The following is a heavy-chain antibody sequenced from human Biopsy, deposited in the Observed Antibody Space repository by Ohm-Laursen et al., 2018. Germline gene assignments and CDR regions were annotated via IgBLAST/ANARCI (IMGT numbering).Heavy chain of an antibody. D-gene: IGHD2-15*01. CDR2: INQSGRT. Sequence: TLSLTCEVSGKTFSDYYRSWIREPQATGLERSGQINQSGRTNYNPSLKSRVNISADKYNNQFSLKLTFVTSADTAVYFCGNEVHGRDYWGLGALVTVSS. CDR1: GKTFSDYY. V-gene: IGHV4-34*08. CDR3: GNEVHGRDY. J-gene: IGHJ4*02.